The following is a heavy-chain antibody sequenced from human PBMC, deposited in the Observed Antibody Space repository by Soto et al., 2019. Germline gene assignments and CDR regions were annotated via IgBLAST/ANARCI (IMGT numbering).Heavy chain of an antibody. D-gene: IGHD7-27*01. J-gene: IGHJ4*02. CDR1: AYTFASYD. CDR2: MNPNNGNT. Sequence: ASVKVSCKAAAYTFASYDINWVRQATGQDFEWMGWMNPNNGNTAYAQKFQGRVTMTRDTSKSTAFMELSSLTSEDTAVYYCARGPRNWGVDYWGQGTLVTVSS. V-gene: IGHV1-8*01. CDR3: ARGPRNWGVDY.